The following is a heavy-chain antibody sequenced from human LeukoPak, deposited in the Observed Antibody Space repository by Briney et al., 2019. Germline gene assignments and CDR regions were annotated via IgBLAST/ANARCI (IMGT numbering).Heavy chain of an antibody. D-gene: IGHD6-13*01. CDR1: GFTFSSYS. J-gene: IGHJ6*03. CDR2: VSTGSNYI. Sequence: TGGSLRLSFTASGFTFSSYSLNWVRQAPGKGLEWVSSVSTGSNYIYYADSVKGRFTISRDNDKNSLYLQMNSLRVEDTAVYYCARDGAAARHTPYYYYYMDVWGKGTTVTVSS. V-gene: IGHV3-21*01. CDR3: ARDGAAARHTPYYYYYMDV.